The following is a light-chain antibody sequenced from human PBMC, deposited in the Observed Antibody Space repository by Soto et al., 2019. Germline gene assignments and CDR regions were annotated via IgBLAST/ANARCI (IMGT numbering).Light chain of an antibody. J-gene: IGKJ1*01. Sequence: EIVLTQSPGTLSLSPGERATLSCRASQSVSSNLAWYQQKPGQAPRLLIYGASTRATGIPARLSGTGSGTEFTLTISSLQSEDFALYYCQQYQNLWTFGQGTKVDIK. CDR3: QQYQNLWT. V-gene: IGKV3-15*01. CDR2: GAS. CDR1: QSVSSN.